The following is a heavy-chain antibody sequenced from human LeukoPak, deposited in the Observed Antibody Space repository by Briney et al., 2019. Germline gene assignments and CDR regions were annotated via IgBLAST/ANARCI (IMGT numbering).Heavy chain of an antibody. J-gene: IGHJ5*02. CDR2: INDDGGST. D-gene: IGHD4-17*01. CDR1: GFTFSTYR. CDR3: ARGGDYVWFDP. V-gene: IGHV3-74*01. Sequence: GSLRLSCAASGFTFSTYRMHWVRQAPGKGLVWVSRINDDGGSTACADSVKGRFTISRDNAKDTLYLQMNSLGGEDTAVYYCARGGDYVWFDPRGQGTLVTVSS.